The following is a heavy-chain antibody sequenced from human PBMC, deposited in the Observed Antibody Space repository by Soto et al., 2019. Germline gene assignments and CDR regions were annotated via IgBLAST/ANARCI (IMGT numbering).Heavy chain of an antibody. D-gene: IGHD3-3*01. CDR2: SYYRGST. Sequence: QLQLQESGPGLVKPPESLSLTCTVSGGSISSRSHYWGWIRQSPGRHLEWIGSSYYRGSTHYNPSLKTRVTISVDTSKNQVSLTVYSVTAADTAVYYCATADGFGVVTPFFEYWGQGMLVTVSS. J-gene: IGHJ4*02. V-gene: IGHV4-39*01. CDR1: GGSISSRSHY. CDR3: ATADGFGVVTPFFEY.